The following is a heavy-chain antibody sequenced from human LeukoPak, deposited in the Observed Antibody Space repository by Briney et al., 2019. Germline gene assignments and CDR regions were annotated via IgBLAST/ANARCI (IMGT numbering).Heavy chain of an antibody. CDR1: GGSFSGYY. J-gene: IGHJ2*01. Sequence: PSETLSLACAVYGGSFSGYYWSWIRQPPGKGLEWIGYIYDRGTTNYNPSLKSRVTISVDTSKNQFSLNLSSVTAADTAVYYCARDGGSGSYLYDLWGRGTLVTVSS. CDR3: ARDGGSGSYLYDL. D-gene: IGHD3-10*01. CDR2: IYDRGTT. V-gene: IGHV4-59*01.